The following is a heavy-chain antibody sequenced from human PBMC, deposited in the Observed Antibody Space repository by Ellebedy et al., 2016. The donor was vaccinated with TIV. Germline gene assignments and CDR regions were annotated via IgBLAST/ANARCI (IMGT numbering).Heavy chain of an antibody. D-gene: IGHD2-8*02. CDR3: ARDGGVTTEKATPFGW. Sequence: SVKVSXXVSGGSFRKYTISWVRQVPGQGLEWMGGIIPIFGASKARQKFQGRVTITADESTTTAYMELTGLTSEDTGVYFCARDGGVTTEKATPFGWWGQGTLVTVSS. J-gene: IGHJ4*02. CDR1: GGSFRKYT. V-gene: IGHV1-69*13. CDR2: IIPIFGAS.